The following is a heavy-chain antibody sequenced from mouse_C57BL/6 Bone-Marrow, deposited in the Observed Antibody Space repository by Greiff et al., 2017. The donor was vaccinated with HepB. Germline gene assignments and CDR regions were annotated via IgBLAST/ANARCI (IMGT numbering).Heavy chain of an antibody. V-gene: IGHV5-6*01. CDR1: GFTFSSYG. D-gene: IGHD2-3*01. CDR2: ISSGGSYT. J-gene: IGHJ4*01. CDR3: ARHADGYYPYYYAMDY. Sequence: DVQLVESGGDLVKPGGSLKLSCAASGFTFSSYGMSWVRQTPDKRLEWVATISSGGSYTYYPDSVKGRFTISRDNAKNTLYLQMSSLKSEDTAMYYCARHADGYYPYYYAMDYWGQGTSVTVSS.